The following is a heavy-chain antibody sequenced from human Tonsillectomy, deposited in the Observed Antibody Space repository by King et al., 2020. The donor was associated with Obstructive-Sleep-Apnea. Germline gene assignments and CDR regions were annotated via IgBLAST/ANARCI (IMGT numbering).Heavy chain of an antibody. CDR3: ARRPQRLAAAAIPPFDY. J-gene: IGHJ4*02. D-gene: IGHD6-13*01. CDR1: GFTFDDYG. Sequence: VQLVESGGGVVRPGGSLRLSCAASGFTFDDYGMSWVRQAPGKGLEWVSGINWNGGSTGYADSVKGRFTISRDNAKNSLYLQMNSLRAEDTAVYHCARRPQRLAAAAIPPFDYWGQGTLVTVSS. V-gene: IGHV3-20*01. CDR2: INWNGGST.